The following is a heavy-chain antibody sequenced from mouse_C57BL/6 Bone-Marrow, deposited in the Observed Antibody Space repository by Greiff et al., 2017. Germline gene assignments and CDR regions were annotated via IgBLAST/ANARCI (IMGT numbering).Heavy chain of an antibody. CDR3: ARQPTIVVYWYCDV. D-gene: IGHD2-12*01. CDR1: EYEFPSHD. CDR2: INSDGGST. Sequence: DVKLVESGGGLVQPGESLKLSCESNEYEFPSHDMSWVRKTPEKRLELVAAINSDGGSTYYPDTLERRFTLSRDNTKKTLYLQMSSLRSEDTALYYCARQPTIVVYWYCDVWGTGTTVTVSS. J-gene: IGHJ1*03. V-gene: IGHV5-2*01.